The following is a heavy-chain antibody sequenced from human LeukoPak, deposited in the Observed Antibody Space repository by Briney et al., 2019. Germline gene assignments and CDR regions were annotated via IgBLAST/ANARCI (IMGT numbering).Heavy chain of an antibody. V-gene: IGHV4-39*01. Sequence: SETLSLTCTVSGGSISSSSYYWGWIRQPPGKGLEWIGSIYYSGSTYYNPSLKSRVTISVDTSKNQFSLKLSSVTAADTAVYYCARHTATEVEMATIISNWFDPWGQGTLVTVSS. CDR3: ARHTATEVEMATIISNWFDP. CDR2: IYYSGST. D-gene: IGHD5-24*01. J-gene: IGHJ5*02. CDR1: GGSISSSSYY.